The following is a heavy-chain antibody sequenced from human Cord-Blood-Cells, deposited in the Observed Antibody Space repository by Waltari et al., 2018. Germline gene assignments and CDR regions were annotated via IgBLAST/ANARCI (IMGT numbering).Heavy chain of an antibody. CDR1: GGSFSGYY. Sequence: QVQLQQWGAGLLKPSETLSLTCAVYGGSFSGYYWSWIRQPPGKGLEWIGEINHSASTNNIPSLKSLVTISVDSSKNQVSLKLSPLTAADTAVYYCAALDCSGGSCSPERRYFDYWGQGTLLTVSS. CDR2: INHSAST. CDR3: AALDCSGGSCSPERRYFDY. J-gene: IGHJ4*02. D-gene: IGHD2-15*01. V-gene: IGHV4-34*01.